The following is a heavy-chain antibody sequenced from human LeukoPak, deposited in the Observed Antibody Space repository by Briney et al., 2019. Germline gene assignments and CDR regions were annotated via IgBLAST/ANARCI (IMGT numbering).Heavy chain of an antibody. V-gene: IGHV1-18*01. D-gene: IGHD6-19*01. CDR1: GYTFTSYG. Sequence: ASVKVSCKASGYTFTSYGISWVRQAPGQGLEWMGWISAYNGNTNYAQKLQGRVTMTTDTSTSTAYMELRSLRSDDTAVYYCGKNKRAGAIDYGGKETLVTVSS. J-gene: IGHJ4*02. CDR2: ISAYNGNT. CDR3: GKNKRAGAIDY.